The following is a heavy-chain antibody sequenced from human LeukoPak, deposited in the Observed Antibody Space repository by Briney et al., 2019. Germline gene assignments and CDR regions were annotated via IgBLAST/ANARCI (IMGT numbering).Heavy chain of an antibody. D-gene: IGHD1-26*01. Sequence: GGSLRLSCAGSGFNVGGYWMNWVRQAPGKGLQWVANINQDRGERFYLDSVKARFTISGDSAKNSLYLQMNSLRAEDTAIYYCARSHSGWDPQLDYWGQETLVTVSS. CDR2: INQDRGER. CDR3: ARSHSGWDPQLDY. J-gene: IGHJ4*02. CDR1: GFNVGGYW. V-gene: IGHV3-7*03.